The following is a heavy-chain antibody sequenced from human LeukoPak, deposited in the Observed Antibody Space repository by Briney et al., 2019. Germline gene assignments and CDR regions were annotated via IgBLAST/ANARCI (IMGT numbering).Heavy chain of an antibody. Sequence: ASVKVSCKASGYTFTSYAMHWVRQAPGQRLEWMGWINAGNGDTKYSQKFQGRVTITRDTSASTAYMELSSLRSEDTAVYYCATNSGWLTRGGYFDYWGQGTLVTVSS. J-gene: IGHJ4*02. V-gene: IGHV1-3*01. CDR3: ATNSGWLTRGGYFDY. CDR2: INAGNGDT. CDR1: GYTFTSYA. D-gene: IGHD6-19*01.